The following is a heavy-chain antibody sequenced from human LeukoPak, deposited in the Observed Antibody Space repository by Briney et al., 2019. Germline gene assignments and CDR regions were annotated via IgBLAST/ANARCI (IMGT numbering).Heavy chain of an antibody. CDR1: GGSITQTNY. D-gene: IGHD6-6*01. V-gene: IGHV4-4*02. J-gene: IGHJ4*02. CDR2: VNLQGST. CDR3: AGGNIGARLTY. Sequence: PSETLSLTCTVSGGSITQTNYWTWVRQPPGKGLEWIGEVNLQGSTNYNPSLMGRVAISVDTSKNRFSLKVDSVTAADTAVYYCAGGNIGARLTYWGQGTLVTVSS.